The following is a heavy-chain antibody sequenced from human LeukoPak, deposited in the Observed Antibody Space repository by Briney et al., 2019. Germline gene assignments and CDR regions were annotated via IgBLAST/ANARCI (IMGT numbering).Heavy chain of an antibody. Sequence: GASVKVSCKASGYTFTSYYMHWVRQAPGQGLEWMGIINPSGGSTGYAQKFQGRVTMTRDMSTSTVYMELSSLKSEDTAVYYCARGPYYDSSGYKYYYMDVWGKGTTVTISS. CDR1: GYTFTSYY. D-gene: IGHD3-22*01. CDR3: ARGPYYDSSGYKYYYMDV. V-gene: IGHV1-46*01. J-gene: IGHJ6*03. CDR2: INPSGGST.